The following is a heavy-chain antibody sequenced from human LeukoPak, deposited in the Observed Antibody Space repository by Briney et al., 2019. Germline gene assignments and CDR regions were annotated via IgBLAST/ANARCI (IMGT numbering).Heavy chain of an antibody. Sequence: ASVKVSCKASGGTCGSYSFTWVRQASGEGLEWMGGIVPMFAKPNYAQKFQGRVTVSTDEPTGTAYMELSSLRSEDTAVYYCARGLISGVEDYYYTYLDVWGQGTTVTVSS. D-gene: IGHD3-3*01. V-gene: IGHV1-69*05. J-gene: IGHJ6*03. CDR1: GGTCGSYS. CDR3: ARGLISGVEDYYYTYLDV. CDR2: IVPMFAKP.